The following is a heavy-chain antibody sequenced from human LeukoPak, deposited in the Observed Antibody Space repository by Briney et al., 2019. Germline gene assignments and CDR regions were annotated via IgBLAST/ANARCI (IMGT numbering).Heavy chain of an antibody. CDR2: ISYDGSNK. Sequence: HPGRSLRLSCAASGFTFSSYGMHWVRQAPGKGLEWVAVISYDGSNKYYADSVKGRFTISRDNAKNSLFLQMNSLRAEDTAVYYCARGGDYWGQGTLVTVSS. CDR3: ARGGDY. J-gene: IGHJ4*02. CDR1: GFTFSSYG. V-gene: IGHV3-30*03.